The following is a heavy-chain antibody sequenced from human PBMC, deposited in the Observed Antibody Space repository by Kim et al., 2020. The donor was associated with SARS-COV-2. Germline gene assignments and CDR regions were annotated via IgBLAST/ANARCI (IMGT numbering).Heavy chain of an antibody. J-gene: IGHJ6*01. CDR3: ARERKQWFGELLYYYYG. D-gene: IGHD3-10*01. CDR1: GFTFSSYS. Sequence: GGSLRLSCAASGFTFSSYSMNWVRQAPGKGLEWVSSISSSGSYIYYADSVKGRFTICRDNDKNSLYLQMNSRRAEDTAVYYCARERKQWFGELLYYYYG. CDR2: ISSSGSYI. V-gene: IGHV3-21*01.